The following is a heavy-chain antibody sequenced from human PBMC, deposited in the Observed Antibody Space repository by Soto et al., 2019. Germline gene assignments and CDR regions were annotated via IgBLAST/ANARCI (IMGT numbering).Heavy chain of an antibody. CDR2: ISHVGNS. V-gene: IGHV4-4*02. Sequence: SETLSLTCAVSGDSISSRNWWNWVRQPPGKGLEWIGQISHVGNSNYNPSLQSRLTISVDKSKNQFSLELSSVTAADTAVYYCARIGYCSSTSCTPINNDAFDIWGQGTMVTVSS. CDR3: ARIGYCSSTSCTPINNDAFDI. D-gene: IGHD2-2*01. CDR1: GDSISSRNW. J-gene: IGHJ3*02.